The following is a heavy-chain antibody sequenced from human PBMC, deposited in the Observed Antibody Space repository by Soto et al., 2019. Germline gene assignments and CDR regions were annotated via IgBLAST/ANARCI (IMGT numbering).Heavy chain of an antibody. V-gene: IGHV5-51*01. J-gene: IGHJ4*02. CDR2: IYPGDADT. D-gene: IGHD2-8*02. Sequence: GQYLKVSCXAWAYSFTSYLLGWVRQMPGKGLEWMGIIYPGDADTRYSPSFQGQVTISADRCISTAYLQWSSLKAPDTPMYCCARRGVPSPHYHCDYWRQGTRVTVSS. CDR1: AYSFTSYL. CDR3: ARRGVPSPHYHCDY.